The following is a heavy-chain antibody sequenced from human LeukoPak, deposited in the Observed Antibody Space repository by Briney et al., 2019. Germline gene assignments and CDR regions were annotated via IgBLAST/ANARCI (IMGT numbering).Heavy chain of an antibody. J-gene: IGHJ4*02. D-gene: IGHD3-10*01. CDR3: ARTNDYGSGNFFDY. Sequence: GESLKISCKGSGYSFSSYWIAWVRQMPGKGLEWMGIIYPGDSDTTYSPSFQGPVTISADKSINTAYLQCSSLKASDTAIYYCARTNDYGSGNFFDYWGQGTLVTVSS. V-gene: IGHV5-51*01. CDR2: IYPGDSDT. CDR1: GYSFSSYW.